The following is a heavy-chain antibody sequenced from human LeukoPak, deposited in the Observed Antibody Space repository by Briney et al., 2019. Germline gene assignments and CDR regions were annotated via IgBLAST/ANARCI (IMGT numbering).Heavy chain of an antibody. V-gene: IGHV3-30*18. D-gene: IGHD1-26*01. Sequence: PGGSLRLSCAASGFTFSSYGMHWVRQAPGKGLEWVAVISYDGSNKYYADSVKGRFTISRDNSKNTLYLQMNSLRAEDTAVYYCAKAGGSGSLIDAFDIWGQGTMVTVSS. CDR1: GFTFSSYG. CDR3: AKAGGSGSLIDAFDI. CDR2: ISYDGSNK. J-gene: IGHJ3*02.